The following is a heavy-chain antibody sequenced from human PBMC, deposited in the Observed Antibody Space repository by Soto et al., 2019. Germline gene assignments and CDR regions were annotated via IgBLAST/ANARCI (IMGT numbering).Heavy chain of an antibody. CDR1: GGSISSYY. CDR3: ARGVLVGAYFDH. J-gene: IGHJ4*02. Sequence: SETLSLTCTVSGGSISSYYWSWIRQPPGKGLEWIGYIYYSGSTNYNPSLKSRVTISVDTSKNQFSLKLSSVTAADTAVYYCARGVLVGAYFDHWGRGTLVTVSS. V-gene: IGHV4-59*01. CDR2: IYYSGST. D-gene: IGHD1-26*01.